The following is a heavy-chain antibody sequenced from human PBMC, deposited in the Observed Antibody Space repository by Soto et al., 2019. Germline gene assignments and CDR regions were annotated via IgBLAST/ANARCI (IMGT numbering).Heavy chain of an antibody. J-gene: IGHJ4*02. Sequence: SETLSLTCTVSGGSISGYYWSWIRQPPGKGLEWIGYIFYFGSTNYNPSLKSRVTLSIDTSKNQLSLKLSSVTAADTAVYYCARHSPDFDWLSQFDYWGQGTLVTVS. CDR3: ARHSPDFDWLSQFDY. V-gene: IGHV4-59*08. CDR2: IFYFGST. D-gene: IGHD3-9*01. CDR1: GGSISGYY.